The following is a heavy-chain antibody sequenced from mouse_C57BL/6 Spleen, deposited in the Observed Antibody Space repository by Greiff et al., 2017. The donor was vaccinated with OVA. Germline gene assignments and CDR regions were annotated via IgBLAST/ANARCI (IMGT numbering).Heavy chain of an antibody. V-gene: IGHV1-54*01. J-gene: IGHJ1*03. CDR3: ASEGDWDGYFDV. CDR2: INPGSGGT. CDR1: GYAFTNYL. D-gene: IGHD4-1*01. Sequence: QVQLQQSGAELVRPGTSVKVSCKASGYAFTNYLIEWVKQRPGQGLEWIGVINPGSGGTNYNEKFKGKATLTADKSSSTAYMQLSSLTSEDSAVYFCASEGDWDGYFDVWGTGTTVTVSS.